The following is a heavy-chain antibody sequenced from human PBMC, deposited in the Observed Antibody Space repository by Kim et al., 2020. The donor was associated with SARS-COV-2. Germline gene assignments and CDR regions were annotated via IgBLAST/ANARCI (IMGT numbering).Heavy chain of an antibody. D-gene: IGHD3-22*01. J-gene: IGHJ4*02. V-gene: IGHV3-66*01. CDR3: ARAGYYDSSGHYFDFPFAL. CDR1: GFSVRNTY. Sequence: GGSLRLSCAPSGFSVRNTYLSWVRQAPGKGLEWVSLIFSDGRTFYADSVKGRFTVSKDNSKDTLYLQMNSLGAEDTAVYFCARAGYYDSSGHYFDFPFALWGQGTLVTVSS. CDR2: IFSDGRT.